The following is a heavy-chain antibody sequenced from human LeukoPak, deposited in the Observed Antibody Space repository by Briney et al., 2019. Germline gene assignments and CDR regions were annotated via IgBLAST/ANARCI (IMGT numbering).Heavy chain of an antibody. CDR3: AKARDYYYYYYMDV. CDR2: MSATGGDI. J-gene: IGHJ6*03. Sequence: GGSLRLSCAASGFTYRSYGMSWVRQAPGKGLQWVSTMSATGGDIHHADSVKGRFTISRDNSKNTLYLQMNSLRAEDTAVYYCAKARDYYYYYYMDVWGKGTTVTVSS. V-gene: IGHV3-23*01. CDR1: GFTYRSYG.